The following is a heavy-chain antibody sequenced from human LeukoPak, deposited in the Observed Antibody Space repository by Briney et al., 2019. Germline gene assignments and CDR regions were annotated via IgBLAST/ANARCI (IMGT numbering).Heavy chain of an antibody. V-gene: IGHV4-4*07. Sequence: SETLSLTXTVSGGSISNYYWSWIRQAAGKGLEWLGRIYISGSTNYNPSLKSRVTMSGDTSKNQFSLKLSSVTAADTAVYYCARSLEYSSSSSYYYYMDVWGKGTTVTVSS. D-gene: IGHD6-6*01. CDR3: ARSLEYSSSSSYYYYMDV. J-gene: IGHJ6*03. CDR1: GGSISNYY. CDR2: IYISGST.